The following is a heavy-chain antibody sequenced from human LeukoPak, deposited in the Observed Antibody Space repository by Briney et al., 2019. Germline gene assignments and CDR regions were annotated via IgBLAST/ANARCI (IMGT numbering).Heavy chain of an antibody. CDR1: GFTFSDYY. Sequence: GGSLRLSCAASGFTFSDYYMSWIRQAPGKGLEWVSYISSSGSTIYYADSVKGRFTISRDNAKNSLYLQMNSLRAEDTTVYYCARSPVIVGATVDYWGQGTLVTVSS. CDR3: ARSPVIVGATVDY. V-gene: IGHV3-11*04. CDR2: ISSSGSTI. J-gene: IGHJ4*02. D-gene: IGHD1-26*01.